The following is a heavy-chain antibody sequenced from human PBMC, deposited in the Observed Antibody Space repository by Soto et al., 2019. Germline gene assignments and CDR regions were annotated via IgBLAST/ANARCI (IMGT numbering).Heavy chain of an antibody. Sequence: QITLKESGPTLVKPTQTLTLTCTFSGFSLSTSGVGVGWIRQPPGKALEWLALIYWNDDKRYSPSLKSRLTITKDTSKNQVVLTMTNMDTVDTATYYCAHRGGYCSGGSCYSHYYYGMDVWGQGTTVTVSS. CDR1: GFSLSTSGVG. CDR3: AHRGGYCSGGSCYSHYYYGMDV. CDR2: IYWNDDK. V-gene: IGHV2-5*01. D-gene: IGHD2-15*01. J-gene: IGHJ6*02.